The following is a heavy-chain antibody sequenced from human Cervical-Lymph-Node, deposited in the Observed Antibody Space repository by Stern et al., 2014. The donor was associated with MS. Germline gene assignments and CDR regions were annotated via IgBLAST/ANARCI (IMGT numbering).Heavy chain of an antibody. CDR2: ISAYSRNT. D-gene: IGHD5-12*01. J-gene: IGHJ3*02. CDR3: ARGGYPDAFDI. Sequence: VQLVESGAEVTKPGASVTVSCKASGYPFSSYGINWVRQATGQGLEWMGWISAYSRNTDYAQKLQGRVTMTTDTSTSTAYMELRSLRSDDTAVYYCARGGYPDAFDIWGQGTMVTVSS. CDR1: GYPFSSYG. V-gene: IGHV1-18*01.